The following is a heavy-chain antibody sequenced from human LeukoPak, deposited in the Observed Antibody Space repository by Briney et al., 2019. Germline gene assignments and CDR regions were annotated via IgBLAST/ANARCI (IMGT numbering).Heavy chain of an antibody. V-gene: IGHV4-4*07. D-gene: IGHD6-13*01. CDR3: ARVTSSSSPRGYYYYMDV. CDR1: GGSISSYY. CDR2: IYTSGST. Sequence: KPSETLSLTCTVSGGSISSYYWSWIRQPAGKGLEWIGRIYTSGSTNYNPSLKSRVTMSVDTSKNQFSLKLSSVTAADTAVYYCARVTSSSSPRGYYYYMDVWGKGTTVTVSS. J-gene: IGHJ6*03.